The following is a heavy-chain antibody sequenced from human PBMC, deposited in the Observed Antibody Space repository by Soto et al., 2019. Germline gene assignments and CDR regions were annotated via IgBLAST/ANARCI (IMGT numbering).Heavy chain of an antibody. CDR3: ARVRGRGYSYGYFDY. V-gene: IGHV1-46*01. CDR2: INPSGGST. D-gene: IGHD5-18*01. J-gene: IGHJ4*02. Sequence: QVQLVQSGAEVKKPGASVKVSCKASGYTFTSYYMHWVRQAPGQGLEWMGIINPSGGSTSYAQKCQGSVTMTRDTSTSTVYMELSSLRSEDTAVYYCARVRGRGYSYGYFDYWGQGTLVTVSS. CDR1: GYTFTSYY.